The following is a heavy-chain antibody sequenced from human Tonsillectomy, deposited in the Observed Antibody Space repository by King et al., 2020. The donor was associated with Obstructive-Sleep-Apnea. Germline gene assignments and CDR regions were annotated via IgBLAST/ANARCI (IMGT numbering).Heavy chain of an antibody. Sequence: PLQESGPGLVKPSQTLSLTCTVSGGSISSGDYYWSWIRQPPGKGLEWIGYIYYSGSTYYNPSLKSRVTISVDTSKNQFSLKLSSVTAADTAVYYCARDQTGERPGGGMDVWGQGTTVTVSS. CDR2: IYYSGST. CDR1: GGSISSGDYY. V-gene: IGHV4-30-4*01. D-gene: IGHD7-27*01. CDR3: ARDQTGERPGGGMDV. J-gene: IGHJ6*02.